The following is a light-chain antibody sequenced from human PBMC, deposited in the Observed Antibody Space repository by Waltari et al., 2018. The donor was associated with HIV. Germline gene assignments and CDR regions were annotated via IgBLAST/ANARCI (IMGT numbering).Light chain of an antibody. CDR3: EGRTSWSPNT. V-gene: IGKV3-11*01. J-gene: IGKJ2*01. CDR1: HSVSDY. CDR2: DAS. Sequence: EIVLTQSPATLSLSPGERATLSCRASHSVSDYLAWYQQKPGQPPRLLIYDASNRAAGIPARFSGSGSGTDFTLTSSSLEPEEWAGECCEGRTSWSPNTFGQGTKLEIK.